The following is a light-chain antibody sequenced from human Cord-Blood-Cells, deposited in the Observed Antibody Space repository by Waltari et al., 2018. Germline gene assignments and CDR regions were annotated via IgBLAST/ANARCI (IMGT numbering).Light chain of an antibody. CDR3: QQYYSTPYT. CDR2: WAS. CDR1: QSVLYSSNNKNY. V-gene: IGKV4-1*01. Sequence: DIVMNQSPDSLAASLGERATINCKSSQSVLYSSNNKNYLAWYQQKPGQPPKLLIYWASTRESGVPDRFSGSGSGTDFTLTISSLQAEDVAVYYCQQYYSTPYTFGQGTKLEIK. J-gene: IGKJ2*01.